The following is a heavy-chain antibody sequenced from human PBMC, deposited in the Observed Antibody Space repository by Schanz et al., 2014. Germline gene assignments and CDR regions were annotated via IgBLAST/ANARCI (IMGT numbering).Heavy chain of an antibody. CDR2: VPFDGSQK. V-gene: IGHV3-30*03. CDR3: ARGGPAYYFDD. CDR1: GFAFSSYW. J-gene: IGHJ4*02. Sequence: VHLVESGGGLVQPGGSLRLSCLASGFAFSSYWMHWVRQAPGKGLEWVAFVPFDGSQKFYADSVKGRFTISRDNAKNSLYLEMNSLRAEDTAVYYCARGGPAYYFDDWGQGTLVTVSS.